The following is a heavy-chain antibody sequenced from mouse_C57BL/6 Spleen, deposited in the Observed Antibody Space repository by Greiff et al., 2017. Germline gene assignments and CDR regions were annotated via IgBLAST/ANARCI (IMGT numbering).Heavy chain of an antibody. CDR1: GFTFSDYY. J-gene: IGHJ3*01. CDR3: GRWDGSSFFAY. CDR2: INYDGSST. V-gene: IGHV5-16*01. D-gene: IGHD1-1*01. Sequence: EVKVVESEGGLVQPGSSMKLSCPASGFTFSDYYMAWVRQVPEKGLEWVANINYDGSSTYYLDSLKSRFSISRDNEKNILFLQMSSLKSEDTATYYCGRWDGSSFFAYWGQGTLVTVSA.